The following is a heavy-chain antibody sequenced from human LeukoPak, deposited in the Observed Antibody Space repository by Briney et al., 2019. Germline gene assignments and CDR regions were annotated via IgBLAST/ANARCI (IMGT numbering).Heavy chain of an antibody. CDR1: GGSIGTYY. V-gene: IGHV4-59*08. CDR2: IYVTGN. D-gene: IGHD3-16*02. J-gene: IGHJ6*03. CDR3: ARHIGGGIEDMDV. Sequence: SETLSLTCTVAGGSIGTYYWSWVRQSPGKGLEWIGYIYVTGNRYNPYLQSRVTISVDTSRNQFFLKMSSVTAADTAVYYCARHIGGGIEDMDVWGKGTKVTVSS.